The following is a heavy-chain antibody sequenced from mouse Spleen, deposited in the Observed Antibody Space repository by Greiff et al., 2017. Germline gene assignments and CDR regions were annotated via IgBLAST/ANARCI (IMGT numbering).Heavy chain of an antibody. Sequence: VKLMESGPELVKPGASVKISCKASGYAFSSSWMNWVKQRPGKGLEWIGRIYPGDGDTNYNGKFKGKATLTADKSSSTAYMQLSSLTSEDSAVYFCARSALFDYWGQGTTLTVSS. CDR2: IYPGDGDT. V-gene: IGHV1-82*01. CDR3: ARSALFDY. CDR1: GYAFSSSW. J-gene: IGHJ2*01.